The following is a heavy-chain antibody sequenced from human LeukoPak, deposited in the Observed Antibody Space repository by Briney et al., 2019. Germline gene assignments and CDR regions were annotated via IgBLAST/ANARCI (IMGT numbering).Heavy chain of an antibody. CDR3: ARCPYYYDSSGYYYYPEGAFDI. CDR2: MNPVSGNA. J-gene: IGHJ3*02. D-gene: IGHD3-22*01. V-gene: IGHV1-8*01. Sequence: GASVKVSCKASGYTFTNFDINWVRQAPGQGLEWMGWMNPVSGNAGSAQKFQGRVTLTRDTSISTAYMELSSLRSEDTAVYYCARCPYYYDSSGYYYYPEGAFDIWGQGTMVTVSS. CDR1: GYTFTNFD.